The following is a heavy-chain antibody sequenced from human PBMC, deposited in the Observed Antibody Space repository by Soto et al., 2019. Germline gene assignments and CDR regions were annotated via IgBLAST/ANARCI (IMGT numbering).Heavy chain of an antibody. D-gene: IGHD3-10*01. CDR1: GYTFSNYG. Sequence: QVQLVQSGAEVKKPGASVTVSCKTSGYTFSNYGINWVRQAPGQGLEWMGWISGYNGNTNYAQTVQRRVTMTSDTSTVTVYMELRSLKSDDTAIYYCSRFIMVGGLFDPNYYHGMDVWGQGTTVTVSS. V-gene: IGHV1-18*01. CDR2: ISGYNGNT. J-gene: IGHJ6*02. CDR3: SRFIMVGGLFDPNYYHGMDV.